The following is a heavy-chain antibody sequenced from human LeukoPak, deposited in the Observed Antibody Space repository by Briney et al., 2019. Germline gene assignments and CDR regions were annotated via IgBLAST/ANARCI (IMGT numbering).Heavy chain of an antibody. CDR1: GGTFSSYA. V-gene: IGHV1-69*06. CDR3: ARGTYYYGSGSPFQYFQH. D-gene: IGHD3-10*01. CDR2: IIPIFGTA. J-gene: IGHJ1*01. Sequence: ASVKVSCKASGGTFSSYAISWVRQAPGQGLEWMGGIIPIFGTANYAQKFQGRVTITADKSTSTAYMELSSLRSEDTAVYYCARGTYYYGSGSPFQYFQHWGQGTLVTVSS.